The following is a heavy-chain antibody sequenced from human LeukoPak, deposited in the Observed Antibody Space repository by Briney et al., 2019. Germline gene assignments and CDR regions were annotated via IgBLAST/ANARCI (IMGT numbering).Heavy chain of an antibody. J-gene: IGHJ4*02. Sequence: PGGSLRLSCAASGFTFSNAWMSWIRQPPGKGLEWIGEINHSGSTNYNPSLKSRVTISLDTSKNQFSLKLSSVTAADTAVYYCARLYNYWGQGTLVTVSS. CDR2: INHSGST. CDR3: ARLYNY. D-gene: IGHD2-8*01. V-gene: IGHV4-34*01. CDR1: GFTFSNAW.